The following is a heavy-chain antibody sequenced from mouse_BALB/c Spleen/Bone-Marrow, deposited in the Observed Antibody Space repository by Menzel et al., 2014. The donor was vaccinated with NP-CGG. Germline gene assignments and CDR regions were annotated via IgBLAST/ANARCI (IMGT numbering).Heavy chain of an antibody. J-gene: IGHJ4*01. V-gene: IGHV1-4*01. CDR2: INPSTGYT. CDR3: ARNYDYDGGYYAMDY. Sequence: QVQLQQSGAELATPGASVKMSCKASGYNFISYWMHWVKQRPGQGLEWIGYINPSTGYTEYNQKFKDKATLTADTSSRKADMQQSSRTSEESAVYYGARNYDYDGGYYAMDYWGQGTSVTVSS. D-gene: IGHD2-4*01. CDR1: GYNFISYW.